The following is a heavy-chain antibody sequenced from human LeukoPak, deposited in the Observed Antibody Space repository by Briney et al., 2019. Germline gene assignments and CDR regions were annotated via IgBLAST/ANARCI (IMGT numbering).Heavy chain of an antibody. J-gene: IGHJ6*02. V-gene: IGHV1-69*13. CDR3: VRGLGYCSAGNCYLFGMDV. CDR2: IIPFFATT. CDR1: GGNFSNYP. D-gene: IGHD2-15*01. Sequence: SVKVSCKASGGNFSNYPISWVRQTPGQGLEWMGGIIPFFATTNYAQKFQGRVTVTADESTSTSYMELTSLRSDDTAVYYCVRGLGYCSAGNCYLFGMDVWGQGTTVTVSS.